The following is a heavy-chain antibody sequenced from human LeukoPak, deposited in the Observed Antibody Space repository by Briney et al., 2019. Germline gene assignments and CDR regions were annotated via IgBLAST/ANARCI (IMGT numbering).Heavy chain of an antibody. CDR2: INSSSSYI. Sequence: GGSLRLSCAASGFTFSSYSMNWVRQAPGRGLEWVSSINSSSSYIYYADSVKGRFTISRDNAKHSLYQQMTSLTADDTAVYYCARAVREGGTFDYWGQGTLVTVSS. CDR1: GFTFSSYS. J-gene: IGHJ4*02. D-gene: IGHD3-16*01. CDR3: ARAVREGGTFDY. V-gene: IGHV3-21*01.